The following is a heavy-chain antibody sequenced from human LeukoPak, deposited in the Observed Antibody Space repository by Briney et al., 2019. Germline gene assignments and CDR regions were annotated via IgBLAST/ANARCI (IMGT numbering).Heavy chain of an antibody. CDR1: GFTFTSYS. CDR2: ISSDGGAK. V-gene: IGHV3-30*18. D-gene: IGHD2-21*02. CDR3: AKEGCSGACSEDYFDN. Sequence: GGSLRLSCAASGFTFTSYSIHWVRQTTGKGLEWMTVISSDGGAKFYADSVKGRFTISRDNSKNTVYLQMNSLRAEDSAVYYCAKEGCSGACSEDYFDNWGQGTLVTVAS. J-gene: IGHJ4*02.